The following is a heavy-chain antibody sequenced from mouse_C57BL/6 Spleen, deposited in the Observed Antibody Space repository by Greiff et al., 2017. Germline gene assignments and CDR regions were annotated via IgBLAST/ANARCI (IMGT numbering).Heavy chain of an antibody. J-gene: IGHJ4*01. CDR2: IYPRDGST. D-gene: IGHD2-3*01. CDR3: AREAIYDGYHGARDY. V-gene: IGHV1-85*01. Sequence: QVQLKQSGPELVKPGASVKLSCKASGYTFTSYDINWVKQRPGQGLEWIGWIYPRDGSTKYNEKFKGKATLTVDTSSSTAYMELHSLTSEDSAVYFCAREAIYDGYHGARDYWGQGTSVTVSS. CDR1: GYTFTSYD.